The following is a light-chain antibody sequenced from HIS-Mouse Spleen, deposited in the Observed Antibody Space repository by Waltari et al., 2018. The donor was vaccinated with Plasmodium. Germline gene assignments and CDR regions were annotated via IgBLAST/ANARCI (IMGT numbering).Light chain of an antibody. CDR2: EGS. J-gene: IGLJ2*01. Sequence: QSALTQPASVSGSPGPSITISCTGTSSDVGSYNLVSWYQQHPGKAPKLMIYEGSKRPSGVSNRVSGSKSGNTASLTISGLQAEDEADYYCCSYAGSRMVFGGGTKLTVL. V-gene: IGLV2-23*01. CDR3: CSYAGSRMV. CDR1: SSDVGSYNL.